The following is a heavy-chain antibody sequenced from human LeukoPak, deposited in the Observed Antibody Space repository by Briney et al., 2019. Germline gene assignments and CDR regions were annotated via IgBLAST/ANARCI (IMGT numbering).Heavy chain of an antibody. Sequence: GGSLRLSCAASGFTFSNYAMNWVRQAPGKGLEWVSGISGSGYSTYYADSVEGRFTVSRDISKNTMYLQMNSLRAEDTAVYFCAKDGVATVGYYFDSWGQGTLVTVSS. CDR3: AKDGVATVGYYFDS. D-gene: IGHD6-13*01. V-gene: IGHV3-23*01. CDR1: GFTFSNYA. CDR2: ISGSGYST. J-gene: IGHJ4*02.